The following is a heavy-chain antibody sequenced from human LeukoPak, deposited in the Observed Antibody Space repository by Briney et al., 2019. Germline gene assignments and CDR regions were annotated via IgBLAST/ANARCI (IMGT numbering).Heavy chain of an antibody. CDR2: IYYSGST. CDR3: AREGLYAGGFDY. CDR1: GVSISSSTYY. J-gene: IGHJ4*02. V-gene: IGHV4-39*07. Sequence: SETLSLTCTVSGVSISSSTYYWGWIRQPPGKGLEWIGSIYYSGSTYYNPSLKSRVTISVDTSKNQFSLKLSSVTAADTAVYYCAREGLYAGGFDYWGQGTLVTVSS. D-gene: IGHD3-16*01.